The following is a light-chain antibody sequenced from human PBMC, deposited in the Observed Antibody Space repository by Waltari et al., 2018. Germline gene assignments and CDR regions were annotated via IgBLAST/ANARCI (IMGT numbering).Light chain of an antibody. Sequence: QSVLTQPPSASGTPGQRVTISCSGSSSNIGRDTVNWYQQVPGTAPKLLIYGNDHRPSGVTDRFSGSKYGTSASLASTGLQSEDEADYYCATWDDSLNGRVFGGGTKLTVL. V-gene: IGLV1-44*01. CDR1: SSNIGRDT. CDR2: GND. J-gene: IGLJ3*02. CDR3: ATWDDSLNGRV.